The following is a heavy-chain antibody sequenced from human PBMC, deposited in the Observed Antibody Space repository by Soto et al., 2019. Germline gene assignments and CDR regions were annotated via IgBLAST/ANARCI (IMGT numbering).Heavy chain of an antibody. CDR2: ISSSSNTI. CDR3: ARIAVAGHYWYIHL. J-gene: IGHJ2*01. D-gene: IGHD6-19*01. CDR1: GFTFSSYS. V-gene: IGHV3-48*01. Sequence: EVQLVESGGGLVQPGGSLRLSCAASGFTFSSYSMNWVRQAPGKGLEWVSDISSSSNTIYYADSVKGRFTISRDNAKKSLYLQMISLRAEDTAVYYCARIAVAGHYWYIHLWGRGTRVTVS.